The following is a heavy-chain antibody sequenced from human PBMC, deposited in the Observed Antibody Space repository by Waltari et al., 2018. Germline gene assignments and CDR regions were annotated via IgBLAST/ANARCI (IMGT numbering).Heavy chain of an antibody. CDR2: INHSGST. CDR3: ARGLHIVVVVAATYYFDY. D-gene: IGHD2-15*01. Sequence: QVQLQQWGAGLLKPSETLSLTCAVYGGSFSGYYWSWIRQPPGKGLEWIGEINHSGSTNYKPSLKSRVTISVDTSKNQFSRKLSSVTAADTAVYYCARGLHIVVVVAATYYFDYWGQGTLVTVSS. CDR1: GGSFSGYY. J-gene: IGHJ4*02. V-gene: IGHV4-34*01.